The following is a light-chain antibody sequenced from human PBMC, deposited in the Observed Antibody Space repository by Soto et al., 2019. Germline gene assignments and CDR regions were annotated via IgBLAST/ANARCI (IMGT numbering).Light chain of an antibody. CDR1: QDISDY. V-gene: IGKV1-9*01. Sequence: DIQMTQSPSSLSASVGDRVTIICRGSQDISDYLGWYQQRPRKAPKLLIYAASTLQSGVPSRFGGSGSGTEFTLTISLLQPEDFATYSCQQLNCYPLTFGGGTKVDIK. CDR2: AAS. CDR3: QQLNCYPLT. J-gene: IGKJ4*01.